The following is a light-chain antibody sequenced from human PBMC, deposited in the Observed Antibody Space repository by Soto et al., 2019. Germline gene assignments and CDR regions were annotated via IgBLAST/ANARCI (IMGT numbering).Light chain of an antibody. CDR3: QQSYSSPYT. CDR2: AAS. CDR1: QTISNY. J-gene: IGKJ2*01. Sequence: DIQMTQSPSSLSASLGGSVTITCRARQTISNYLNWYQQRPGEAPKLLIYAASSLQSGVPSRFSGSGSGTDFTLTISSVQPEDFALYYCQQSYSSPYTFGQGTNLEIK. V-gene: IGKV1-39*01.